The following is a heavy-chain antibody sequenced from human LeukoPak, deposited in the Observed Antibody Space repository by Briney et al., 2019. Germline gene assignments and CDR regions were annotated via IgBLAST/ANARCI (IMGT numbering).Heavy chain of an antibody. Sequence: GGSLRLSCAASGFTFSSYAMSWVRQAPGKGLEWVSSISAGGGSTNYADSVKGRFTISRENPKNTLYLQMNSLRAEDTAVYYCAKEKYYGSDWGQGTLVTVSS. V-gene: IGHV3-23*01. D-gene: IGHD3-10*01. J-gene: IGHJ4*02. CDR2: ISAGGGST. CDR1: GFTFSSYA. CDR3: AKEKYYGSD.